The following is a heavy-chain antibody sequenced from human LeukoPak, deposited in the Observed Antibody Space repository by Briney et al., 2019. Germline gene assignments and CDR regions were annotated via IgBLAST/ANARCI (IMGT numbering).Heavy chain of an antibody. CDR1: GGSISSYY. V-gene: IGHV4-59*01. Sequence: PSETLSLTCTVSGGSISSYYWSWIRQPPGKGLELIGYIYYSGSTNYNPSLKSRVTISVDTSKTQFSLRLSSVTAADTAVYYCARVTYYYDSSGYSHRVFDYWGQGTLVTVSS. CDR2: IYYSGST. CDR3: ARVTYYYDSSGYSHRVFDY. J-gene: IGHJ4*02. D-gene: IGHD3-22*01.